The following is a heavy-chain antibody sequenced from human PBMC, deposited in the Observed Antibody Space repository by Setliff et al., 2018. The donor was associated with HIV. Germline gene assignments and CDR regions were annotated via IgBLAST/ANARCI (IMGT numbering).Heavy chain of an antibody. V-gene: IGHV4-39*01. J-gene: IGHJ4*02. CDR2: IYYSGST. CDR3: ARGLGEMGTKIGNYFDY. D-gene: IGHD1-1*01. CDR1: GGSISSSDYY. Sequence: SETLSLTCTVSGGSISSSDYYWSWIRQPPGKGLEWIGSIYYSGSTYYNPSLKSRVTISVDTSKNQFSLKLGSVTAADTAMYYCARGLGEMGTKIGNYFDYWGQGTLVTVSS.